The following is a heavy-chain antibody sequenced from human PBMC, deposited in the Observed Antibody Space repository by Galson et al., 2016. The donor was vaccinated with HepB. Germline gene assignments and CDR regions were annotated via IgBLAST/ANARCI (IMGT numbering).Heavy chain of an antibody. D-gene: IGHD3-10*01. CDR1: GGSISSGHYY. CDR3: ARVSRIIMVRDAFDT. CDR2: IYNSGIT. Sequence: TLSLTCTVPGGSISSGHYYWSWIRQHPGKGLEWIGNIYNSGITYYNPSLKSRVSISVDTSKNQFSLKLSSVTAADTAVYYCARVSRIIMVRDAFDTWGQGTMVTVSA. J-gene: IGHJ3*02. V-gene: IGHV4-31*03.